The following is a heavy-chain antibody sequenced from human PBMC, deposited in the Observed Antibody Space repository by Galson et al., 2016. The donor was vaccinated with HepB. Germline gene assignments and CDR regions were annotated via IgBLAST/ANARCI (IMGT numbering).Heavy chain of an antibody. J-gene: IGHJ5*02. Sequence: CAISGDSVTNNGAAWTWIRQSPSRGLEWLGRTYYRSKWYNTYAASVKSRITINPDTSKNQFSLQLNSVTPEDTAVYYCARAETNWDSGGDHCLDPWGQGTLVTVSS. CDR2: TYYRSKWYN. CDR1: GDSVTNNGAA. V-gene: IGHV6-1*01. CDR3: ARAETNWDSGGDHCLDP. D-gene: IGHD7-27*01.